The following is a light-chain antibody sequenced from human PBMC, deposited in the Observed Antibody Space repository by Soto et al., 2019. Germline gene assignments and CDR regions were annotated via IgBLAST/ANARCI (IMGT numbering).Light chain of an antibody. CDR2: EVS. CDR3: SSYTSSITLYV. V-gene: IGLV2-14*01. CDR1: SSDVGGYNY. J-gene: IGLJ1*01. Sequence: QSVLTQPASVSGSPGQSITISCTVTSSDVGGYNYVSWYQQHPGKAPKLMIYEVSNRPSGASNRFSGSKSGNTASLTISGLQAEDEADYYCSSYTSSITLYVFGTGTKVTVL.